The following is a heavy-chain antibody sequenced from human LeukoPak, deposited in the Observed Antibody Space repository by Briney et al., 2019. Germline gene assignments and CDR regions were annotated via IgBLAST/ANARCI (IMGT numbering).Heavy chain of an antibody. V-gene: IGHV3-30-3*01. J-gene: IGHJ4*02. CDR1: GFTFSSYA. CDR3: ARDESVRLRFLEWPTYFDY. CDR2: ISYDGSNK. D-gene: IGHD3-3*01. Sequence: PGRSLRLSCAASGFTFSSYAMHWVRQAPGKGLEWVAVISYDGSNKYYADSVKGRFTISRDNSKNTLYLQMNSLRAEDTAVYYCARDESVRLRFLEWPTYFDYWGQGTLVTVSS.